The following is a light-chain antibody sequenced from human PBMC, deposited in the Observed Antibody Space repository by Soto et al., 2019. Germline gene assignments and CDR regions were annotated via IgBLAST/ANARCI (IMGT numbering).Light chain of an antibody. CDR1: PSVTSN. Sequence: EIVLTQSPATLSLSPGERATLSCRASPSVTSNLAWYQQALGQAPRLLIYDASNRAAGIPARFSGSGSGTDFTLTISRLEPEDSAVYYCQQYGTFGQGTKVDIK. J-gene: IGKJ1*01. V-gene: IGKV3-11*01. CDR2: DAS. CDR3: QQYGT.